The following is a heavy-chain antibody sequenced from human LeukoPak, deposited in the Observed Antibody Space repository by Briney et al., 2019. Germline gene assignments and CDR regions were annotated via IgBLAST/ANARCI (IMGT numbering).Heavy chain of an antibody. CDR2: ISSSSSTI. Sequence: GGSLRLSCAASGFTFSSYSMNWVRQAPGKGLEWVSYISSSSSTIYYADSVKGRFTISRDNAKNSLYLQMNSLRAEDTAVYYCATFHDFWSGYYTPRGDYWGQGTLVTVSS. CDR1: GFTFSSYS. D-gene: IGHD3-3*01. V-gene: IGHV3-48*01. J-gene: IGHJ4*02. CDR3: ATFHDFWSGYYTPRGDY.